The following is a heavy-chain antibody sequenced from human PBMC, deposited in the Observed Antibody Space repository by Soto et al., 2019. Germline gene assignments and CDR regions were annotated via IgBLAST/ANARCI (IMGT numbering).Heavy chain of an antibody. CDR1: GLKFINFG. V-gene: IGHV3-48*01. CDR2: ISSSSSTI. J-gene: IGHJ4*02. Sequence: GVSMRVSSTAAGLKFINFGRSWVRKDPGKGLEWISCISSSSSTIYYADSVRGRFTISRDNSKNTLYLQMNSLRAEDTAVYYCAKEDVGGYYYSGLWGRGTLVTVSS. CDR3: AKEDVGGYYYSGL. D-gene: IGHD1-26*01.